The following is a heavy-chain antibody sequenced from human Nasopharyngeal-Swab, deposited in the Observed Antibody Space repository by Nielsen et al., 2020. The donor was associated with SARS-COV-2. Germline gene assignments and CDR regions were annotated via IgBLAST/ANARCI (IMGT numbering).Heavy chain of an antibody. CDR2: INAGNGNT. D-gene: IGHD3-22*01. Sequence: ASVKVSCKASGYTFTSDAMHWVRQAPGQRLEWMGWINAGNGNTKYSQKFQGRVTITRDTSASTAYMELSSLRSEDTAVYYCAISSGYYMALYYYYGMDVWGQGTTVTVSS. V-gene: IGHV1-3*01. J-gene: IGHJ6*02. CDR1: GYTFTSDA. CDR3: AISSGYYMALYYYYGMDV.